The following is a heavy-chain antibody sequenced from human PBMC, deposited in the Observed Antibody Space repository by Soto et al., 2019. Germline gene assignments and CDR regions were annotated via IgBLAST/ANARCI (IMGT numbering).Heavy chain of an antibody. CDR2: ISSDGSNT. D-gene: IGHD4-4*01. Sequence: QVQLVESGGGVVQPGRSLRLSCAASGFTFSDYGMHWVRQAPGKGLEWVAFISSDGSNTYYADSVKGRFTFSRDKSKNTLNLQINSLRVEDTAVYYCAKDTTLSPRYYFDYWGKGTLVTVSS. CDR1: GFTFSDYG. J-gene: IGHJ4*02. CDR3: AKDTTLSPRYYFDY. V-gene: IGHV3-30*18.